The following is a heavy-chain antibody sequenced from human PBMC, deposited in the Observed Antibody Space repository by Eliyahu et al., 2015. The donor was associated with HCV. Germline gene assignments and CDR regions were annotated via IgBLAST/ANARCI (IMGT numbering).Heavy chain of an antibody. D-gene: IGHD3-22*01. CDR2: IIPXFGTA. V-gene: IGHV1-69*01. Sequence: XVQLVQSGAEVTKPGSSVRVSCXASGGTFSXYAXTWVRQXPGXGLXWLGGIIPXFGTANHAQKFQGRVTITAEEYTGTAYMELSSLISEDTAVYYCAIGSSGYYSASYYYYGMDVWGQGTTVTVSS. CDR3: AIGSSGYYSASYYYYGMDV. J-gene: IGHJ6*02. CDR1: GGTFSXYA.